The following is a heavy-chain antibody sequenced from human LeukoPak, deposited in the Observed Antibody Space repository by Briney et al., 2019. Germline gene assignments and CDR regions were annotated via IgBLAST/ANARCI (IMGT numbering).Heavy chain of an antibody. CDR2: ISGSGGST. CDR3: AKAYYYDTLSAEYFQH. V-gene: IGHV3-23*01. J-gene: IGHJ1*01. D-gene: IGHD3-22*01. CDR1: GFTFSSYA. Sequence: GGSLRLSCAASGFTFSSYAMSWVRQAPGKGLEWVSVISGSGGSTYYADSVKGRFTISRDNSKNTLYLRMNSLRAEDTAVYFCAKAYYYDTLSAEYFQHWGQGTLVTVSS.